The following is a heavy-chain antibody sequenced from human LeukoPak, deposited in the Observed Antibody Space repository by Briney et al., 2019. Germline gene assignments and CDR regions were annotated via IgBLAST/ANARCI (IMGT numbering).Heavy chain of an antibody. D-gene: IGHD4-23*01. CDR1: GFTFRNAW. CDR2: IKSKTNGGTI. Sequence: GGSLRLSCAASGFTFRNAWMSWVRQAPGKGLEWVGRIKSKTNGGTIDYAAPVKGRFTISRDDSENTLFLQMNSLKTEDTAVYYCTTDMVTHDAFDIWGQGTMVTVSS. J-gene: IGHJ3*02. V-gene: IGHV3-15*01. CDR3: TTDMVTHDAFDI.